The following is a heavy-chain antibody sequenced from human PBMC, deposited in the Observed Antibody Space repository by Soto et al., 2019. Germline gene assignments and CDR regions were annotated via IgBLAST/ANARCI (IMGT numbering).Heavy chain of an antibody. CDR2: IIPIFGTA. V-gene: IGHV1-69*13. D-gene: IGHD3-10*01. J-gene: IGHJ4*02. Sequence: SVKVSCKASGGTFSSYAISWVRQAPGQGLEWMGGIIPIFGTANYAQKFQGRVTITADESTSTAYMELSSLRSEDTAVYYCATDSGSYYAFDYWGQGTLVTVSS. CDR3: ATDSGSYYAFDY. CDR1: GGTFSSYA.